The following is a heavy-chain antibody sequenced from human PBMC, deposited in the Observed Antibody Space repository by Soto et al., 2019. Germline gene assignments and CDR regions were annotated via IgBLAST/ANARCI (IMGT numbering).Heavy chain of an antibody. J-gene: IGHJ6*02. V-gene: IGHV4-30-4*01. CDR3: ARIHFGDEPSYYYYGMDV. CDR2: IYYTGST. Sequence: QVQLQESGPGVVKPSQTLSLTCTVSGGSFSSGDYYWSWVRQPPGKGLAWIGYIYYTGSTFNNPSLKSRVSISIDTSKTQFSLKLSSVTAADTAVYYCARIHFGDEPSYYYYGMDVWGQGTTVTVS. CDR1: GGSFSSGDYY. D-gene: IGHD4-17*01.